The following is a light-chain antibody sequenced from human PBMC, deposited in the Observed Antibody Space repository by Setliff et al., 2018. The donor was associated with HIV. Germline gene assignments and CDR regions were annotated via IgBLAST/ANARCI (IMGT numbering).Light chain of an antibody. V-gene: IGLV1-40*01. CDR3: SSYTTSTTLV. J-gene: IGLJ3*02. Sequence: QSVLTQPPSVSGAPGQRVTISCTGSSPNIGAAYDVHWYRQFPGTAPKLLIYGNINRPSGVPDRFSGSKSGNTASLTISGLQAEDEADYYCSSYTTSTTLVFGGGTKVTV. CDR2: GNI. CDR1: SPNIGAAYD.